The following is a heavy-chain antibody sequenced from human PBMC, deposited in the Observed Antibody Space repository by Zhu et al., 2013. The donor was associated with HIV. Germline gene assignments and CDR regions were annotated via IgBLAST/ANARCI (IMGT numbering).Heavy chain of an antibody. D-gene: IGHD3-9*01. CDR2: ISAYKGNT. CDR3: ASCRPRYYDILTGYAGPEYYYYGMDV. CDR1: GYTFPSYG. J-gene: IGHJ6*02. Sequence: QVQLVQSGAEVKKPGASVKVSCKASGYTFPSYGISWVRQAPGQGLEWMGWISAYKGNTNYAQRLQGRVTMTTDKSTSIAYMELRSLRSDDTAVYYCASCRPRYYDILTGYAGPEYYYYGMDVWGQGTTGHRLF. V-gene: IGHV1-18*01.